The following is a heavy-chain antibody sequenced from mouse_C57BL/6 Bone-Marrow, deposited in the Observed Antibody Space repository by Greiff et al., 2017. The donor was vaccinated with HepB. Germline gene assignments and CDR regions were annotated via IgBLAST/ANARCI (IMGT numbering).Heavy chain of an antibody. CDR3: ARKGYYYGRTWFAY. CDR2: IWSGGST. D-gene: IGHD1-1*01. Sequence: QVHVKQSGPGLVQPSQSLSITCTVSGFSLTSYGVHWVRQSPGKGLEWLGVIWSGGSTDYNAAFISRLSISKDNSKSQVFFKMNSLQADDTAIYYCARKGYYYGRTWFAYWGQGTLVTVSA. V-gene: IGHV2-2*01. CDR1: GFSLTSYG. J-gene: IGHJ3*01.